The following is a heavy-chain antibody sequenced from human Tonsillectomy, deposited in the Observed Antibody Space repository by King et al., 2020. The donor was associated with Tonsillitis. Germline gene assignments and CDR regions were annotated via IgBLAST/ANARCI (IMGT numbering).Heavy chain of an antibody. V-gene: IGHV3-30*18. Sequence: VQLVESGGGVVEPERSLRLSCAASGFTFSSYGMHWVRQPPGKGLEWVAVISYDGSNKYYADSVKGRFTISRDNSKTTMYLQMNSLRDEDTAVYYCAKEISPWSGYYIDVWGKGTTVTVSS. CDR3: AKEISPWSGYYIDV. CDR2: ISYDGSNK. D-gene: IGHD3-3*01. CDR1: GFTFSSYG. J-gene: IGHJ6*03.